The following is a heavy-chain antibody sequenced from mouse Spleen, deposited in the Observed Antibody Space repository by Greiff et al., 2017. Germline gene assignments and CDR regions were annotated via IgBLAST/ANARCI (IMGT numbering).Heavy chain of an antibody. Sequence: EVQVVESGPGMVKPSQSLSLTCTVTGYSITSGYDWHWIRHFPGNKLEWMGYISYSGSTNYNPSLKSRISITHDTSKNHFFLKLNSVTTEDTATYYCARDDDYDDLFAYWGQGTLVTVSA. CDR3: ARDDDYDDLFAY. D-gene: IGHD2-4*01. J-gene: IGHJ3*01. CDR2: ISYSGST. V-gene: IGHV3-1*01. CDR1: GYSITSGYD.